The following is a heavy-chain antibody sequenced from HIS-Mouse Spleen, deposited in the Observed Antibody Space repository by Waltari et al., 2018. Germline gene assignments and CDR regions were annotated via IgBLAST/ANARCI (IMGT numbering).Heavy chain of an antibody. CDR1: GFTFRDYY. CDR3: ARKDIVVVPAAMGGAFDI. D-gene: IGHD2-2*01. J-gene: IGHJ3*02. CDR2: ISSSGSTI. Sequence: QVQLVESGGGLVKPGGSLRLSCAASGFTFRDYYMSWIRQAPGKGLEWVSYISSSGSTIYYADSVKGRFTISRDNAKNSLYLQMNSLRAEDTAVYYCARKDIVVVPAAMGGAFDIWGQGTMVTVSS. V-gene: IGHV3-11*01.